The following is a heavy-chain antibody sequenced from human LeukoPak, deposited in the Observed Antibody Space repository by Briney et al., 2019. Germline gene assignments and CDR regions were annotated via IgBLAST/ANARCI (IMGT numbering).Heavy chain of an antibody. CDR1: GGSISSGGYY. J-gene: IGHJ6*02. V-gene: IGHV4-31*03. CDR2: IYYSGST. CDR3: ARDSSRIGMDV. Sequence: LSLTCTVSGGSISSGGYYWSWIRQHPGKGLEWIGYIYYSGSTYYNPSLKSRVTISVDTSKNQFSLKLSSVTTADTAVYYCARDSSRIGMDVWGQGTTVTVSS.